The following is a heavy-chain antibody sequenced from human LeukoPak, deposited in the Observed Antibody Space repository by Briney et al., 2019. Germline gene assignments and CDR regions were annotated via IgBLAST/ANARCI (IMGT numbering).Heavy chain of an antibody. J-gene: IGHJ4*02. Sequence: GGSLRLSCAAPGFTFSSYGMHWVRQAPGKGLEWVAFIRYDGSNKYYADSVKGRFTISRDNSKNTLYLQMNRLRAEDAAVYYRAKEDGGYSYGYGDFDYWGQGTLVTVSS. CDR2: IRYDGSNK. CDR3: AKEDGGYSYGYGDFDY. V-gene: IGHV3-30*02. D-gene: IGHD5-18*01. CDR1: GFTFSSYG.